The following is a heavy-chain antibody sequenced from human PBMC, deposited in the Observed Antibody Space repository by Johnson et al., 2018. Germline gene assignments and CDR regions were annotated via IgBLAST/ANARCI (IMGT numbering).Heavy chain of an antibody. CDR3: ARRDDYGNAFDI. CDR1: GFSVGSNY. Sequence: VQLVESGGGLVQPGGSLRLSCAASGFSVGSNYMTWVRQAPGGGLAWVSLIKSDGRTYSADSVKGRFTISRDNSKNTVYLQMNSLRPEDTAVYFCARRDDYGNAFDIWGQGTMVTVSS. D-gene: IGHD4-17*01. V-gene: IGHV3-66*02. J-gene: IGHJ3*02. CDR2: IKSDGRT.